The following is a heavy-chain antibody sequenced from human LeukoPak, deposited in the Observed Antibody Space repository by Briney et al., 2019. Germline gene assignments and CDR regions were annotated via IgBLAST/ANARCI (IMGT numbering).Heavy chain of an antibody. J-gene: IGHJ4*02. V-gene: IGHV1-69*13. CDR2: IIPIFGTA. Sequence: ASVKVSCKASRGTFSSYAISWVRQAPGQGLEWMGGIIPIFGTANYAQKFQGRVTITADESTSTAYMELSSLRSEDTAVYYCARDYGGNSFDYWGQGTLVTVSS. CDR3: ARDYGGNSFDY. CDR1: RGTFSSYA. D-gene: IGHD4-23*01.